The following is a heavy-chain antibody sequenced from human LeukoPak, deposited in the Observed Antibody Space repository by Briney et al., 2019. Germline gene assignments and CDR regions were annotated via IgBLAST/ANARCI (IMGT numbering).Heavy chain of an antibody. V-gene: IGHV4-4*07. CDR2: IYTSGST. J-gene: IGHJ4*02. CDR1: GGSISSYY. CDR3: ARGDHYGGYSFDF. Sequence: KPSETLSLTCTVSGGSISSYYWSWIRQAAGRGLEWIGRIYTSGSTNNNPSLKSRVTMSIDTPTNQFSLKLSSVTAADTAVYYCARGDHYGGYSFDFWGQGTLVTVSS. D-gene: IGHD4-23*01.